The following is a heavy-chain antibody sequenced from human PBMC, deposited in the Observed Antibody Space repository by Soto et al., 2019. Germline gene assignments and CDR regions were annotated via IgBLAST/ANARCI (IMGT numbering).Heavy chain of an antibody. CDR3: ARDLRAASVWFDP. CDR1: GYTFTGYY. D-gene: IGHD3-16*01. Sequence: GASVKVCCKASGYTFTGYYMHWVRQAPGQGLEWMGWINPNSGGTNYAQKFQGRVTMTRDTSISTAYMELSRLRSDDTAVYYCARDLRAASVWFDPWGHGTLVTVSS. V-gene: IGHV1-2*02. CDR2: INPNSGGT. J-gene: IGHJ5*02.